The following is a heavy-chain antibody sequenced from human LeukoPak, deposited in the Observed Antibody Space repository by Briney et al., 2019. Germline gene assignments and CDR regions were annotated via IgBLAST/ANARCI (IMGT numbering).Heavy chain of an antibody. CDR1: GFTFSSYS. CDR3: VRDKAGTTPYYYYSMDV. V-gene: IGHV3-21*01. Sequence: GGSLRLSCVASGFTFSSYSMNWVRQAPGKGLEWVSSISSSNSYIWYADSVKGRFTISRDNAKSSQYLQMNSLRAEDTAINYCVRDKAGTTPYYYYSMDVWGKGTTVTVSS. D-gene: IGHD1-14*01. J-gene: IGHJ6*03. CDR2: ISSSNSYI.